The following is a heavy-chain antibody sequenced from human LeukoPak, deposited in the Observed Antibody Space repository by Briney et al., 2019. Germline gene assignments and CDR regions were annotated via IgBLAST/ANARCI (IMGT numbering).Heavy chain of an antibody. CDR1: GYTFTGYY. V-gene: IGHV1-2*02. D-gene: IGHD1-1*01. Sequence: ASVKVSCKAFGYTFTGYYMHWVRQAPGQGLEWMGWINPKCGGTNYAQEFQGRVTMTRDASISTAYMELRSLTSDDTAVYYCARGWTDDTGYWGQGTLVTVSS. CDR3: ARGWTDDTGY. J-gene: IGHJ4*02. CDR2: INPKCGGT.